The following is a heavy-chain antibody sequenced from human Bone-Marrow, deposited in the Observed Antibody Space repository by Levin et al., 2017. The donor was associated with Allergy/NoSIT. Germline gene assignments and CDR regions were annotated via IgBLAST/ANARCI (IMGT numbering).Heavy chain of an antibody. CDR1: GGSFSGYY. CDR2: INHSGST. J-gene: IGHJ5*02. V-gene: IGHV4-34*01. D-gene: IGHD1-26*01. CDR3: ARVWWELLGGGWFDP. Sequence: SETLSLTCAVYGGSFSGYYWSWIRQPPGKGLEWIGEINHSGSTNYNPSLKSRVTISVDTSKNQFSLKLSSVTAADTAVYYCARVWWELLGGGWFDPWGQGTLVTVSS.